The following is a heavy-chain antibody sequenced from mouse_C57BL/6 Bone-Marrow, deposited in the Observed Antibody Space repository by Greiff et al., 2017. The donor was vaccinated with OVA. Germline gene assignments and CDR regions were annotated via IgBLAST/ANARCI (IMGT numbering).Heavy chain of an antibody. CDR2: IYPGDGDT. CDR3: ARSPYYGSSYRYFDV. Sequence: QVHVKQSGPELVKPGASVKISCKASGYAFSSSWMNWVKQRPGKGLEWIGRIYPGDGDTNYNGKFKGKATLTADKSSSTAYMQLSSLTSEDSAVYFCARSPYYGSSYRYFDVWGTGTTVTVSS. D-gene: IGHD1-1*01. CDR1: GYAFSSSW. V-gene: IGHV1-82*01. J-gene: IGHJ1*03.